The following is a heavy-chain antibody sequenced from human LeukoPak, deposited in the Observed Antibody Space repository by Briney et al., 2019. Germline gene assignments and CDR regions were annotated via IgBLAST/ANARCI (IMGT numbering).Heavy chain of an antibody. CDR3: ARDRGNYFDY. J-gene: IGHJ4*02. V-gene: IGHV4-30-4*01. CDR1: GGSISSGDYY. D-gene: IGHD6-13*01. Sequence: SETLSLTCTVSGGSISSGDYYWSWIRQPPGKGLEWIGYIYYSGSTYYNPSLKSRVTMSVETSKNQFSLKLSSVTAPDTAVYYCARDRGNYFDYWGQGTLVTVSS. CDR2: IYYSGST.